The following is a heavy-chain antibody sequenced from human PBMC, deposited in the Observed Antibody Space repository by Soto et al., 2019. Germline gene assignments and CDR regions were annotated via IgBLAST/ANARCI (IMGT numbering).Heavy chain of an antibody. D-gene: IGHD3-16*01. J-gene: IGHJ4*02. CDR1: GFNVMSYW. Sequence: GGSLRLSCGVSGFNVMSYWMSWVRQAPGKGLEWVASIKEDGSEIYYLQSVRGRFTISRDSAGNALHLAMNYLSAEDTAVYFCARDIGFDYVNWGQGTLVTVSS. CDR3: ARDIGFDYVN. V-gene: IGHV3-7*01. CDR2: IKEDGSEI.